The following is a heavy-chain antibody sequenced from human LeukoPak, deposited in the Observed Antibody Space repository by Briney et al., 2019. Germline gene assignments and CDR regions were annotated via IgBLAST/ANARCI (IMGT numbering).Heavy chain of an antibody. V-gene: IGHV4-61*02. CDR1: GGSISSGSYY. Sequence: SETLSLTCTVSGGSISSGSYYWSWIRQPAGKGLEWIGRIYPSGSTNYNPSLKSRVTMSVDTSKNQFSLKLSSVTAADTAVYYCARDYDVLTAYPPTQLFDPWGQGTLVTVSS. CDR3: ARDYDVLTAYPPTQLFDP. J-gene: IGHJ5*02. CDR2: IYPSGST. D-gene: IGHD3-9*01.